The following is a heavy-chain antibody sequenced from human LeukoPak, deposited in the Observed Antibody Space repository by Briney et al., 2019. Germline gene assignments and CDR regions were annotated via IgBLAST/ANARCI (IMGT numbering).Heavy chain of an antibody. V-gene: IGHV3-23*01. J-gene: IGHJ4*02. CDR1: GFTFSSYA. CDR3: AKAPVTTCRGAYCYPFDY. CDR2: IGGSGGGT. D-gene: IGHD2-21*01. Sequence: PGGSLRLSCAASGFTFSSYAMGWVRQAPGKGLEWVSSIGGSGGGTYYADSVKGRFTISRDNSKNTLYLQMNSLRAEDTAVYYCAKAPVTTCRGAYCYPFDYWGQGTLVTVSS.